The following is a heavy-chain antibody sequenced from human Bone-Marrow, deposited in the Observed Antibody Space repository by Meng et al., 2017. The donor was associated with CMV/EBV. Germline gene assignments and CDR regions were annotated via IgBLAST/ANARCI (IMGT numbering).Heavy chain of an antibody. Sequence: SETLSLTCTVSGGSISSYYWSWIRQPPGKGLEWIGYIYYSGSTNYNPSLKSRVTISVDTSKNQFSLKLSSVTAADTAVYYCARAEDSSGWSQLDYWGQGTLVTIYS. V-gene: IGHV4-59*01. CDR1: GGSISSYY. CDR2: IYYSGST. D-gene: IGHD6-19*01. CDR3: ARAEDSSGWSQLDY. J-gene: IGHJ4*02.